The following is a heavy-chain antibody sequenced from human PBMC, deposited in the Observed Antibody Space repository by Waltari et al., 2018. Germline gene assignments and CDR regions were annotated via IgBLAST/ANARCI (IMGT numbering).Heavy chain of an antibody. CDR1: GGSLSSGSYY. CDR2: IYTSGST. Sequence: QVQLQESGPGLVKPSQTLSLTCTVSGGSLSSGSYYWSWIRQPAGKGLEWIGYIYTSGSTNYNPSLKSRVTISVDTSKNQFSLKLSAVTAADTAVYYCARDKWFDPWGQGTLVTVSS. V-gene: IGHV4-61*09. J-gene: IGHJ5*02. CDR3: ARDKWFDP.